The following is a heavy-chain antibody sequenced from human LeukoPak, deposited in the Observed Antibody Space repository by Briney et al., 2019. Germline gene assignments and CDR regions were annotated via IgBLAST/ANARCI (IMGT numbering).Heavy chain of an antibody. D-gene: IGHD3-10*01. J-gene: IGHJ6*02. Sequence: SETLSLTCTVSGGSISSYYWSWLRQPPGKGLEWIGYIDYSGSTNYNPSLKSRVTISVDTSKNQFSLKLSSVTAADTAVYYCARDVGYYGSGSSPHYYYYGMDVWGQGTTVTVSS. V-gene: IGHV4-59*01. CDR1: GGSISSYY. CDR2: IDYSGST. CDR3: ARDVGYYGSGSSPHYYYYGMDV.